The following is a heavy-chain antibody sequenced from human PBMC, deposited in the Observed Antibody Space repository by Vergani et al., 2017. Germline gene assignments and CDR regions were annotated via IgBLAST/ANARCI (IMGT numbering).Heavy chain of an antibody. CDR3: ARYPDTAMVPFAFDI. V-gene: IGHV4-4*03. J-gene: IGHJ3*02. CDR2: IYHIGST. D-gene: IGHD5-18*01. Sequence: QVQLQESGPGLVKPPGTLSLTCAVSGGSISRSNWWSWVRQPPGKGLEWIGEIYHIGSTKYNPSLKSRVTISVDKSKNQFSLKLSSVTAADTAVYYCARYPDTAMVPFAFDIWGQGTMVTVSS. CDR1: GGSISRSNW.